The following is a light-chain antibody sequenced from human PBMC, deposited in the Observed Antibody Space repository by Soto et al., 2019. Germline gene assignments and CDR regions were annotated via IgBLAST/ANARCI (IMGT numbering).Light chain of an antibody. CDR2: RNN. CDR3: AAWDDSLSGPV. Sequence: QSVLTQPPSASGTPGQRVTISCSGSSSNIGPNHVYWYQQLPGTAPKLLIYRNNERPSGVPDRFSGSRSGTSASLAISGLRSEDEADYYCAAWDDSLSGPVFGGGTKLTVL. CDR1: SSNIGPNH. J-gene: IGLJ2*01. V-gene: IGLV1-47*01.